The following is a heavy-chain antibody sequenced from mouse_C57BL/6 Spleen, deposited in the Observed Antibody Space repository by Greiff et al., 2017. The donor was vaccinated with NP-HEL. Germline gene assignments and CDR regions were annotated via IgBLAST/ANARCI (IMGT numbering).Heavy chain of an antibody. CDR3: ARRDKGAWFAY. D-gene: IGHD3-3*01. J-gene: IGHJ3*01. Sequence: DVKLVESGGGLVKPGGSLKLSCAASGFTFSDYGMHWVRQAPEKGLEWVAYISSGSSTIYYADTVKGRFTISRDNAKNTLFLQMTSLRSEDTAMYYCARRDKGAWFAYWGQGTLVTVSA. V-gene: IGHV5-17*01. CDR1: GFTFSDYG. CDR2: ISSGSSTI.